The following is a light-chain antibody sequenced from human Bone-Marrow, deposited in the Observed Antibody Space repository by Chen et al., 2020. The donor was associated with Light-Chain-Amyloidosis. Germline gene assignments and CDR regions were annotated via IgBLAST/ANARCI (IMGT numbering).Light chain of an antibody. CDR1: ALPRKY. CDR3: YSTDGGDDHRGV. Sequence: SYALTQPPSVSVSPGQTARITCSGNALPRKYAYWYQQKSGQAPVLVIYEDSKRPSGIPERFSGSSSGTMATFTISGAQVEDEADYYCYSTDGGDDHRGVFGGGTKLTVL. J-gene: IGLJ3*02. V-gene: IGLV3-10*01. CDR2: EDS.